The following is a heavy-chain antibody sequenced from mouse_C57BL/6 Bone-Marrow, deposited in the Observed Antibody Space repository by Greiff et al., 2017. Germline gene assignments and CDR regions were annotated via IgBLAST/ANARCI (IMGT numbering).Heavy chain of an antibody. D-gene: IGHD2-4*01. V-gene: IGHV5-12*01. CDR1: GFTFSDYY. CDR3: ARSDYDYDGVDY. CDR2: ISNGGGST. Sequence: EVMLVESGGGLVQPGGSLKLSCAASGFTFSDYYMYWVRQTPEKRLEWVAYISNGGGSTYYPDTVKGRFTISRDNAKNTLYLQMSRLKSEDTAMYYCARSDYDYDGVDYWGQGTTLTVSS. J-gene: IGHJ2*01.